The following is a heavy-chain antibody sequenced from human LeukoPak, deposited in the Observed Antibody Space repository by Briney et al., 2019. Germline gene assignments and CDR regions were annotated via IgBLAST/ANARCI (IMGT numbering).Heavy chain of an antibody. V-gene: IGHV3-7*03. CDR3: AKYASSWFYYFDY. CDR1: GFTFSSDW. Sequence: GGSLRLSCAASGFTFSSDWMSWVRQAPGKGLEWVANIKQDGSEKYYVDSVKGRFTISRDNAKNSLYLQMNSLRAEDTAVYYCAKYASSWFYYFDYWGQGTLVTVSS. J-gene: IGHJ4*02. D-gene: IGHD6-13*01. CDR2: IKQDGSEK.